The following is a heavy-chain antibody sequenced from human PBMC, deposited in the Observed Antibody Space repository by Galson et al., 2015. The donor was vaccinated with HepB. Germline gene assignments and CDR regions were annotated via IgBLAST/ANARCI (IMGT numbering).Heavy chain of an antibody. J-gene: IGHJ4*02. D-gene: IGHD3-10*01. CDR2: IRSKHYGGTT. V-gene: IGHV3-49*03. Sequence: SLRLSCAASGFSFDDYAMSWFRQAPGKGLEWVGFIRSKHYGGTTEYAASVNGRFTISRDASKTIAHLQMNSLKTEDTAVYYCSREKDYYGAGSYSYWGQGTLVTVSS. CDR1: GFSFDDYA. CDR3: SREKDYYGAGSYSY.